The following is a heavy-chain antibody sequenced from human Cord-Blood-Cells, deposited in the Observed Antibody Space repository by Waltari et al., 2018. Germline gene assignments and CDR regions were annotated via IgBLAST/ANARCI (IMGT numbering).Heavy chain of an antibody. Sequence: QVQLVQSGAEVKKPGSSVKVSCKASGGTFSSYAISWVRQAPGQGLEWMGGISPIFGTANYAQKFQGRVTITADKSTSTAYMELSSLRSEDTAVYYCAAAAGITGTTYYYYGMDVWGQGTTVTVSS. J-gene: IGHJ6*02. V-gene: IGHV1-69*06. CDR1: GGTFSSYA. CDR2: ISPIFGTA. CDR3: AAAAGITGTTYYYYGMDV. D-gene: IGHD1-7*01.